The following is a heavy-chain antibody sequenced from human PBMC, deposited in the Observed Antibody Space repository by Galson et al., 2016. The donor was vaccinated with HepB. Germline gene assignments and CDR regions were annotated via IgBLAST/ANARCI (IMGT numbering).Heavy chain of an antibody. CDR1: GFTFRTHW. Sequence: SLRLSCAASGFTFRTHWMHWVRQTPGKGLVWVSRINPEETTTTYADSVKGRFTASRDNAKSTLYLQMNSLRAEDTAVYYCARGGYEPFDDWGQGTLVTVSS. D-gene: IGHD5-12*01. CDR3: ARGGYEPFDD. CDR2: INPEETTT. J-gene: IGHJ4*02. V-gene: IGHV3-74*03.